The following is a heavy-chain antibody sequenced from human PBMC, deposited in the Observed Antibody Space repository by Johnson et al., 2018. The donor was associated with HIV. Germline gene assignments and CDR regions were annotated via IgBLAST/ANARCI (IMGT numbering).Heavy chain of an antibody. CDR3: AKVSSWYFLRAFDI. D-gene: IGHD6-13*01. V-gene: IGHV3-30*04. CDR1: GFTFSSYP. CDR2: ISYDGNNK. J-gene: IGHJ3*02. Sequence: QMQLVESGGGVVQPGRSLRLSCVVSGFTFSSYPMHWVRQAPGKGLELVAIISYDGNNKYYADSVKGRFTISRDNSKNTLYLQMNSLRAEDTAVYYCAKVSSWYFLRAFDIWGQGTMVTVSS.